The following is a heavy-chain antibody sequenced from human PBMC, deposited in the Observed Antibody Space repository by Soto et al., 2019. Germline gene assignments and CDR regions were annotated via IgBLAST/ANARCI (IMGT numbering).Heavy chain of an antibody. Sequence: TLSLTRIVSGGFISSYFWNLIRHLPENGLEWIGYINSSGSTNYNPSIKSRVTISVDTSKNQFSLNLSTVTAADTALYYCARSEKGMATIPDYWGQGILVTVSS. J-gene: IGHJ4*02. CDR1: GGFISSYF. CDR2: INSSGST. D-gene: IGHD5-12*01. CDR3: ARSEKGMATIPDY. V-gene: IGHV4-59*01.